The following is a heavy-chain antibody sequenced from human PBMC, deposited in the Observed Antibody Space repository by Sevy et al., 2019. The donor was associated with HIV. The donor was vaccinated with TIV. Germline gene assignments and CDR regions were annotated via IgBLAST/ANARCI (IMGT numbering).Heavy chain of an antibody. CDR3: TRVRGLLGWFDS. D-gene: IGHD3-10*01. CDR1: GFTFSDYT. J-gene: IGHJ5*01. Sequence: GGSLRLSCAASGFTFSDYTIHWVHQAPGKGLEWVAVISYDGSRTSYADSVKGRFTISRDNSKNTLFLQMNSLRVADTAVYYCTRVRGLLGWFDSWGQGTLVTVSS. V-gene: IGHV3-30*04. CDR2: ISYDGSRT.